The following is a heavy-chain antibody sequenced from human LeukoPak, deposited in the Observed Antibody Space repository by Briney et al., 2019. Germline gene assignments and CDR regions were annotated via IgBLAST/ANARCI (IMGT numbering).Heavy chain of an antibody. Sequence: SVTASCKASGGTFSSYAISWVRQAPGQGLEWTGGIIPIFGTANYAQKFQGRVTITADESTSTAYMELSSLRSEDTAVYYSARDSWYSSSWCFDYWGQGTLVTVSS. CDR3: ARDSWYSSSWCFDY. J-gene: IGHJ4*02. V-gene: IGHV1-69*01. CDR1: GGTFSSYA. CDR2: IIPIFGTA. D-gene: IGHD6-13*01.